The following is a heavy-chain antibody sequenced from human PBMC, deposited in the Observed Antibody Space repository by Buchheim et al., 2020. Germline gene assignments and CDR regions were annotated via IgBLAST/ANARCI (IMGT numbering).Heavy chain of an antibody. CDR3: ASSRVVTAIDY. J-gene: IGHJ4*02. CDR1: GGSISSGGYY. D-gene: IGHD2-21*02. V-gene: IGHV4-31*03. Sequence: QVQLQESGPGLVKPSQTLSLTCTVSGGSISSGGYYWSWIRQHPGKGLDWIGYIYYSGSTHYNPSPKSRVTISVDTSKNQFSLKLSSVTGAGTDVYYCASSRVVTAIDYRGQGTL. CDR2: IYYSGST.